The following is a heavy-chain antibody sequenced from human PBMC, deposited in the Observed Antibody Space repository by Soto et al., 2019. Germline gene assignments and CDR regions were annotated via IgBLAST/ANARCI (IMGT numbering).Heavy chain of an antibody. V-gene: IGHV3-23*03. CDR2: ILSDYNT. D-gene: IGHD2-8*01. J-gene: IGHJ4*02. CDR1: GFTFRDYT. CDR3: ARRVNGYFDY. Sequence: EVQLLEYGGGLVQPGGSLTLSCAASGFTFRDYTMSWVRQAPGKVLECISVILSDYNTYYVYSVRGRFTISRDTSKNTLYLEMNSLRAEDTAVYYWARRVNGYFDYGGQGALVTVSS.